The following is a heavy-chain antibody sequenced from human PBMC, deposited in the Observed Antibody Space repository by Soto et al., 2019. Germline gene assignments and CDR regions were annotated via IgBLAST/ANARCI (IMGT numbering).Heavy chain of an antibody. V-gene: IGHV3-23*01. Sequence: GGSLRLSCAASGFTFSSYAMSWVRQAPGKGLEWVSAISGSGGRTYYADSVKGRFTISRDNSKNTLYLQMNSLRAEDTAVYYCAKDLNSGRYYYYYYGMDVWGKGTTVTVSS. CDR1: GFTFSSYA. CDR3: AKDLNSGRYYYYYYGMDV. J-gene: IGHJ6*04. D-gene: IGHD1-26*01. CDR2: ISGSGGRT.